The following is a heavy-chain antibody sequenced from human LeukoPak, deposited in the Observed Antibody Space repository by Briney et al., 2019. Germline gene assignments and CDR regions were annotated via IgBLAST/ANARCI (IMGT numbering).Heavy chain of an antibody. J-gene: IGHJ4*02. V-gene: IGHV3-30-3*01. Sequence: GGSLRLSCAASGFTFSSYAMHWVRQAPGKGLEWVAVISYDGSNKYYADSVKGRFTISRDNSKNTLYPQMNSLRAEDTAVYYCAREYCSGGSCYKGGIDYWGQGTLVTVSS. CDR3: AREYCSGGSCYKGGIDY. D-gene: IGHD2-15*01. CDR2: ISYDGSNK. CDR1: GFTFSSYA.